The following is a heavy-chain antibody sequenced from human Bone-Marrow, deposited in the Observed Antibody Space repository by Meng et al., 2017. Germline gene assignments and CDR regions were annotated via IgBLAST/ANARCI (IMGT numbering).Heavy chain of an antibody. V-gene: IGHV7-4-1*02. J-gene: IGHJ6*02. CDR1: GYTFTTSA. CDR2: INTNTGNP. D-gene: IGHD3-10*01. CDR3: GRDFPGMDV. Sequence: QVQLVQSGSELQKPGASVKVSCKASGYTFTTSAINWVRQAPGQGLEWMGWINTNTGNPTYAQGFTGRFVFSLDTSVSTAYLQISSPKAEDTAVYYCGRDFPGMDVWGQGTTVTVSS.